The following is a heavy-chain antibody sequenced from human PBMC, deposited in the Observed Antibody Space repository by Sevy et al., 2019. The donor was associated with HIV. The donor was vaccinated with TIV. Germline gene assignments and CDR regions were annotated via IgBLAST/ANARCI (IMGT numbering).Heavy chain of an antibody. CDR2: IIPIFGTA. J-gene: IGHJ6*03. CDR1: GGTFSSYA. CDR3: AREEAKDSSSRLYYYMDV. V-gene: IGHV1-69*13. D-gene: IGHD6-13*01. Sequence: ASVKVSCKASGGTFSSYAISWVRQAPGQGLEWMGRIIPIFGTANYAQKFQGRVTITADESTSTAYMELSSLRSEDTAVYYCAREEAKDSSSRLYYYMDVWGKGTTVTVSS.